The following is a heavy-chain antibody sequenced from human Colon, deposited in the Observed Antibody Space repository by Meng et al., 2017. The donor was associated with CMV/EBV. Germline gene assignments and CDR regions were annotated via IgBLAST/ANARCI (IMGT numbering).Heavy chain of an antibody. CDR1: GFTLRNYN. CDR3: ARDGVRITIFGVDLYGMDV. Sequence: GGSLRPSCAVPGFTLRNYNMNWVRQAPAKGLEWVSSISSTGHDMFYADSVKGRFTISTDNAKNTVYLEMNSLTAEDTAVYYCARDGVRITIFGVDLYGMDVWGQGTAVTVSS. CDR2: ISSTGHDM. V-gene: IGHV3-21*01. D-gene: IGHD3-3*01. J-gene: IGHJ6*02.